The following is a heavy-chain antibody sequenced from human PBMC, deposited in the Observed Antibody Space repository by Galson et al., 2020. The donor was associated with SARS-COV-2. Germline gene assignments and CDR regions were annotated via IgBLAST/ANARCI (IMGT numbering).Heavy chain of an antibody. J-gene: IGHJ4*02. V-gene: IGHV1-2*02. CDR1: GYTFADYD. CDR3: AKDRYDFWSGIFGVTPHYFDY. Sequence: ASVKVSCTTSGYTFADYDIHWVRQAPGQGLEWMGWINPKSGSTQYAQKFQDRINXXXDTSINTAYMELSRLKFDDTAVYYCAKDRYDFWSGIFGVTPHYFDYWGQGTLITVSA. D-gene: IGHD3-3*01. CDR2: INPKSGST.